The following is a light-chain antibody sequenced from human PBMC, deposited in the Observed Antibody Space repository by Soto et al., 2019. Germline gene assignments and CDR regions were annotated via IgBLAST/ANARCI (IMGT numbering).Light chain of an antibody. CDR3: QQYSIWPWT. V-gene: IGKV1-5*01. Sequence: DIQVTQSPSTLSALVGDRVTITCRASQSISSWLAWYQQTPGKAPKLLIFDASTLENGVPSRFSGSGSGTDFTLTITSLQPDDFATYYCQQYSIWPWTFGHGTQVEV. J-gene: IGKJ1*01. CDR2: DAS. CDR1: QSISSW.